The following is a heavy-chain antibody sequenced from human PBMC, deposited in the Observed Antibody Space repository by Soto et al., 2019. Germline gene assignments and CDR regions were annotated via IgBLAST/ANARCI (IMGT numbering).Heavy chain of an antibody. V-gene: IGHV3-33*01. Sequence: QVQLVESGGGVVQPGRSLRLSCAASGFTFSSYGMHWVRQAPGKGLEWVAVIWYDGSNKYYADSVKGRFTISRDNSKNTLALQMNSLRAEDTAVYYCASLAGEYDSSGYSPPDYWGQGTLVTVSS. J-gene: IGHJ4*02. CDR3: ASLAGEYDSSGYSPPDY. CDR2: IWYDGSNK. CDR1: GFTFSSYG. D-gene: IGHD3-22*01.